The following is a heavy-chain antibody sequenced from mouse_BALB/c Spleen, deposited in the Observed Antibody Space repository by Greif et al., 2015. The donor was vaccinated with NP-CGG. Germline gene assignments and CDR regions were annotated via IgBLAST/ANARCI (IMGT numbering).Heavy chain of an antibody. J-gene: IGHJ3*01. D-gene: IGHD1-1*01. V-gene: IGHV1S137*01. CDR3: ARDYGSSYSWFAY. CDR1: GYTFTDYA. CDR2: ISTYYGDA. Sequence: QVQLKQSGAELVRPGVSVKISCKGSGYTFTDYAMHWVKQSHAKSLEWIGVISTYYGDASYNQKFKGKATMTVDKSSSTAYMVLARLTSEDSAIYYCARDYGSSYSWFAYWGQGTLVTVSA.